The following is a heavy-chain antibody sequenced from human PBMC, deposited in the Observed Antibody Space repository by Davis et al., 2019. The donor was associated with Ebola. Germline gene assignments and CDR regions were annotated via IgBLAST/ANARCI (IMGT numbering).Heavy chain of an antibody. Sequence: AASVKVSCKASGYTFTGYYMHWVRQAPGQGLEWMGWINPNSGGTNYAHKFQGWVTMTRDTSISTAYMELSSLRSEDTAVYYCARSPTSLRGAYWGQGTLVTVSS. V-gene: IGHV1-2*04. CDR2: INPNSGGT. J-gene: IGHJ4*02. D-gene: IGHD4-17*01. CDR1: GYTFTGYY. CDR3: ARSPTSLRGAY.